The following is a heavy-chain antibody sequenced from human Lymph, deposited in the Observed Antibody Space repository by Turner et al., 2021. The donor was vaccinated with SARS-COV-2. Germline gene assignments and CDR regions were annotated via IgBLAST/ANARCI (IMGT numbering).Heavy chain of an antibody. V-gene: IGHV3-48*02. D-gene: IGHD2-15*01. CDR2: ISISSSTI. Sequence: EVQLVESGGGLVRPGGSLQLSCEASGFTFSSYSMNWVRQAPGKGLEWVSYISISSSTIYYADSVKCRFTISRDNAKNSLYLQMNSLRDEDTSVYYCARDRGGYGAYYYGMDVWGQGTTVTVSS. J-gene: IGHJ6*02. CDR1: GFTFSSYS. CDR3: ARDRGGYGAYYYGMDV.